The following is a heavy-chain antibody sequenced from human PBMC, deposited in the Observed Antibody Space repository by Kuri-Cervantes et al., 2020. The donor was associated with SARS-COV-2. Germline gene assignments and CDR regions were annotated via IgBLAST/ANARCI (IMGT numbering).Heavy chain of an antibody. J-gene: IGHJ3*02. Sequence: GESLKISFAASGFTFSSYAMSWVRQAPGKGLEWVSAISGSGGSTYHADSVKGRFTISRDNSKNKLYLQMNSLRAEDTAVYYCAKEPTYYGGKDGDAFDIWGQGTMVTVSS. D-gene: IGHD4-23*01. CDR3: AKEPTYYGGKDGDAFDI. CDR2: ISGSGGST. V-gene: IGHV3-23*01. CDR1: GFTFSSYA.